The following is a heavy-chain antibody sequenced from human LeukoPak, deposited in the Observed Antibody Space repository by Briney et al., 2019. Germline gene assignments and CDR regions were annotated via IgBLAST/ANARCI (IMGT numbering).Heavy chain of an antibody. D-gene: IGHD5-12*01. CDR2: IYYSGST. Sequence: SETLSLSCTVSGGSITNYYWNWIRQPPGKGLEWIGYIYYSGSTNYNPSLKSRVTISVDTSKTQFSLRLTSVSAADTAVYYCARGFDSKSTYFDYWGQGTLLTVSS. J-gene: IGHJ4*02. CDR3: ARGFDSKSTYFDY. V-gene: IGHV4-59*01. CDR1: GGSITNYY.